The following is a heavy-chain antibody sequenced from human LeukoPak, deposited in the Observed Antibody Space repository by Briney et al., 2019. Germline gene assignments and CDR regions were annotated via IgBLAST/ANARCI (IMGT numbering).Heavy chain of an antibody. CDR3: ARHQRDSRGYHYFDF. Sequence: SETLSLTYSVSGGSITSDYWSWIRQSPGQGLEWIGYISYGGSNYSNPSLKSRVTISVDTSKNQFSLRLSSVTTADTAVYYCARHQRDSRGYHYFDFWGKGTLVTVSS. CDR1: GGSITSDY. V-gene: IGHV4-59*08. CDR2: ISYGGSN. D-gene: IGHD3-22*01. J-gene: IGHJ4*02.